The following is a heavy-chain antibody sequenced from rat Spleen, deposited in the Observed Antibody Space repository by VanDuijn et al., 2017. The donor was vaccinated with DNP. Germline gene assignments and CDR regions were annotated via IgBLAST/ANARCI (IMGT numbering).Heavy chain of an antibody. Sequence: EVQLQESGPGLVKTSQSLSLTCSVTGYSISRTYWGWIRKFPGNKMEWIGHISYSGSTSHNPSLKSRISITRDTSKNQFFLQLNSVTTEDTATYYCARWVRALDYWGHGVMVTVSS. CDR3: ARWVRALDY. D-gene: IGHD4-1*01. V-gene: IGHV3-1*01. J-gene: IGHJ2*01. CDR2: ISYSGST. CDR1: GYSISRTY.